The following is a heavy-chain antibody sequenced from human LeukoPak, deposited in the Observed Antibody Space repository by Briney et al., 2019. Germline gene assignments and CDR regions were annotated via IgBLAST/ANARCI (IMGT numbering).Heavy chain of an antibody. V-gene: IGHV3-20*04. CDR2: INWNGGST. D-gene: IGHD3-3*01. J-gene: IGHJ4*02. CDR1: GFTFDDYG. Sequence: GSLRLSCAASGFTFDDYGMSWVRQAPGKGLEWVSGINWNGGSTGYADSVKGRFTISRDNAKNSLYLQMNSLRAEDTAVYYCARDRGRYYDFWSGYYPLTWYFDYWGQGTLVTVSS. CDR3: ARDRGRYYDFWSGYYPLTWYFDY.